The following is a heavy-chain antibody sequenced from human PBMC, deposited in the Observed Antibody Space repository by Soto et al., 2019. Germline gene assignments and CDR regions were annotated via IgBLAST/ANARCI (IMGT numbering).Heavy chain of an antibody. CDR3: AKDIVVVVAATTLAFDI. D-gene: IGHD2-15*01. J-gene: IGHJ3*02. CDR2: ISGSGGST. CDR1: GFTFSSYA. Sequence: EVQLLESGGGLVQPGGSLRLSCAASGFTFSSYAMSWVRQAPGKGLEWVSAISGSGGSTYYADSVKGRFTISRDNSKNTLYLQMNSLRAEDTAVYYCAKDIVVVVAATTLAFDIWGQGTMVTVSS. V-gene: IGHV3-23*01.